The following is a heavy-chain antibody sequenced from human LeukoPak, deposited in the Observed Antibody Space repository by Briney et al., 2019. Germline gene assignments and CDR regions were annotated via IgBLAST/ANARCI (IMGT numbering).Heavy chain of an antibody. CDR3: ARGTDIVVVPAAMLKYFDY. CDR1: GVSFSGYY. Sequence: SETLSLTCAVYGVSFSGYYWSWIRQPPGKGLEWIGEINHSGSTNYNPSLKSRVTISVDTSKNQFSLKLSSVTAADTAVYYCARGTDIVVVPAAMLKYFDYWGQGILVTVSS. D-gene: IGHD2-2*01. J-gene: IGHJ4*02. V-gene: IGHV4-34*01. CDR2: INHSGST.